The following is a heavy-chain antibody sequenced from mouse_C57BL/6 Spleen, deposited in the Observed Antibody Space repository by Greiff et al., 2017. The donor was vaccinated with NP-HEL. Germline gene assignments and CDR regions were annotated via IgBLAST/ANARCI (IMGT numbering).Heavy chain of an antibody. V-gene: IGHV5-9*01. Sequence: EVQVVESGGGLVKPGGSLKLSCAASGFTFSSYTMSWVRQTPEKRLEWVATISGGGGNTYYPDSVKGRFTISRDNAKNTLYLQMSSLRSEDTALYYCAREGNYGYFDVWGTGTTVTVSS. D-gene: IGHD2-1*01. J-gene: IGHJ1*03. CDR3: AREGNYGYFDV. CDR2: ISGGGGNT. CDR1: GFTFSSYT.